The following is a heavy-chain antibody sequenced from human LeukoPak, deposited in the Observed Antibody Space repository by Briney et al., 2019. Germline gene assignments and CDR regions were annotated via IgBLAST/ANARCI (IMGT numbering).Heavy chain of an antibody. J-gene: IGHJ4*02. Sequence: GGSLRLSCAASGFTFSSYAMSWVRQAPGKGLEGVSAISGSGGSTYYADSVKCRFTISRDKSKNTLYLQMNSLRAEDTAVYYCAKDFGLIAAAGTFDYWGQGTLVTVSS. D-gene: IGHD6-13*01. CDR3: AKDFGLIAAAGTFDY. CDR1: GFTFSSYA. CDR2: ISGSGGST. V-gene: IGHV3-23*01.